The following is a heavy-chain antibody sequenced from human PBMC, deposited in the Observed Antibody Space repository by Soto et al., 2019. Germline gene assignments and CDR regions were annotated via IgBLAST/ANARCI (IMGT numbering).Heavy chain of an antibody. CDR2: IFYSGTT. J-gene: IGHJ6*02. CDR3: ARDLWVEPELYYYGMDV. D-gene: IGHD1-1*01. V-gene: IGHV4-30-4*01. Sequence: SETLSLTCTVSGDSISSADYCWSWIRQTPGKGLEWIGHIFYSGTTYYNPSLKSRLTISVDTSKNHFSLRLTSVTAADTAVYYCARDLWVEPELYYYGMDVWGQGTTVTVSS. CDR1: GDSISSADYC.